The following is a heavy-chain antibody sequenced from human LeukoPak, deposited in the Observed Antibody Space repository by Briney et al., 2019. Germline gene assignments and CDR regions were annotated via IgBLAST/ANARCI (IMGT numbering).Heavy chain of an antibody. CDR1: GFTFSTSW. CDR2: IKHDGSEK. D-gene: IGHD3-10*01. Sequence: PGGSLRLSCAASGFTFSTSWMAWVRQASGKGLEWVANIKHDGSEKYFVDSVKGRFSISRDNAKNSLSLQMNSLRAEDTAVYYCARALWSGPVYYGMDVWGQGTTVTVSS. CDR3: ARALWSGPVYYGMDV. J-gene: IGHJ6*02. V-gene: IGHV3-7*01.